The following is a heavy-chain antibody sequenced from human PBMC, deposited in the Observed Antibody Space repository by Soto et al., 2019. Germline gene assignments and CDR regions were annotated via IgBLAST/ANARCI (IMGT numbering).Heavy chain of an antibody. CDR1: GGSFNNYA. J-gene: IGHJ4*02. Sequence: SVKVSCKASGGSFNNYAVTWVRQAPGQGLEWMGGIIPMSGTANYAQKYQGRVTITADTSKNQFSLKLSSVTAEDTAVYYCARGQGGGFDYWGQGTLVTVSS. D-gene: IGHD3-16*01. CDR2: IIPMSGTA. CDR3: ARGQGGGFDY. V-gene: IGHV1-69*06.